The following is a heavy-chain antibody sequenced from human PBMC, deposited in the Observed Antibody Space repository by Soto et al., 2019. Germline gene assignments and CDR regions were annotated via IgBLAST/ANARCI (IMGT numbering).Heavy chain of an antibody. Sequence: GGSLRLSCAASGFTFSSYGMHWVRQAPGKGLEWVAVISYDGSNKYYADSVKGRFTISRDNSKNTLYLQMNSLRAEDTAVYYCAKDYYYDSSGYSSYFDYWGQGTLVTVSS. CDR3: AKDYYYDSSGYSSYFDY. D-gene: IGHD3-22*01. J-gene: IGHJ4*02. V-gene: IGHV3-30*18. CDR1: GFTFSSYG. CDR2: ISYDGSNK.